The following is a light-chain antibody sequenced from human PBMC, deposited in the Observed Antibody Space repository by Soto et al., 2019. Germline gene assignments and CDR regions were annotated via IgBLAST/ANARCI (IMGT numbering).Light chain of an antibody. Sequence: QLVLTQPPSVSGAPGQRVTISCTGSSSNIGAGYDVHWYQQLPGTAPKLLIYGNSNRPSGVPDRFSGSKSGTSASLAITGLRAEDEADYYCQSYDSRLSGWVFGGGTQLTVL. CDR1: SSNIGAGYD. J-gene: IGLJ3*02. CDR3: QSYDSRLSGWV. CDR2: GNS. V-gene: IGLV1-40*01.